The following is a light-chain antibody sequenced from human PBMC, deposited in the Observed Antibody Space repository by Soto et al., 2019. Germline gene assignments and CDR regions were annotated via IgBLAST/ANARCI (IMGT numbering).Light chain of an antibody. V-gene: IGKV1-39*01. Sequence: DIQMTQSPSSLSASVGDRVTITCRANQSISGYLNWYQQKPGKAPKLLTYAASSLQSGVPSRFSGSGSGTDFTLTVSSLQPEDFATYYCQQSYSTPTFGGGTKVEIK. CDR3: QQSYSTPT. CDR2: AAS. CDR1: QSISGY. J-gene: IGKJ4*01.